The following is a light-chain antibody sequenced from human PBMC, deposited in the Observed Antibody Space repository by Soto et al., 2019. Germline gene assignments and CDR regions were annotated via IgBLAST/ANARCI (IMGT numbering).Light chain of an antibody. CDR1: SSDVGGYNY. CDR2: EVS. J-gene: IGLJ2*01. V-gene: IGLV2-14*01. Sequence: QSALTQPASVSGSPGQSITISCTGTSSDVGGYNYVSWYQQHPGKAPKLMIYEVSNRPSGVSNRFSGSKSGNTASLTISGLQAEDEADCYCSSYTSSSTVFGGGTQLTVL. CDR3: SSYTSSSTV.